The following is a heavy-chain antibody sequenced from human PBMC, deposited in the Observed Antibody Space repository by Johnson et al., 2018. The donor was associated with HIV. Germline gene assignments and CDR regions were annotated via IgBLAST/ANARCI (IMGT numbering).Heavy chain of an antibody. D-gene: IGHD3/OR15-3a*01. Sequence: QVQLVESGGGVVQPGGSLRLSCAGSGFTFSSYGMHWVRQAPGKGLEWVSFIRYDGSNKYYADSVKGLSTISRDNSNNTLFLQMNSLRADDTGVYYCAKDKFMFLDNPVDAFDVWGQGTMVTFSS. CDR1: GFTFSSYG. J-gene: IGHJ3*01. V-gene: IGHV3-30*02. CDR2: IRYDGSNK. CDR3: AKDKFMFLDNPVDAFDV.